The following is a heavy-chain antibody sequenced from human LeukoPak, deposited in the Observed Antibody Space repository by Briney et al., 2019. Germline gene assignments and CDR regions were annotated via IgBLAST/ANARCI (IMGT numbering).Heavy chain of an antibody. CDR1: GFTFSSYA. Sequence: GGSLRLSCAACGFTFSSYAMSWVRRSPGKGLEWVSAISGSGGSTYYGDSVKGRFTISRDNSKNTLYLQMNSLRAEDTAVYYCAKGLSGFGVVIIRHFDYWGQGTLVTVSS. CDR3: AKGLSGFGVVIIRHFDY. J-gene: IGHJ4*02. CDR2: ISGSGGST. D-gene: IGHD3-3*01. V-gene: IGHV3-23*01.